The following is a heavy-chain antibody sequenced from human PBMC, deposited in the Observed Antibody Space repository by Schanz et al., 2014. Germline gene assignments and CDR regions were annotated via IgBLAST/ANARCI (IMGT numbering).Heavy chain of an antibody. CDR2: IHSTGGTT. CDR1: GYTFPSYG. J-gene: IGHJ3*01. V-gene: IGHV1-46*01. D-gene: IGHD2-2*01. Sequence: QVQLVQSGSEVKKPGASVKVSCKASGYTFPSYGISWVRQAPGQGLEWMGIIHSTGGTTSHAQKFQGRVTMTRDTSTSTVYMELSSLRSEDTAVYYCARGSCTASGCYDAFDLWGQGTLVTVSS. CDR3: ARGSCTASGCYDAFDL.